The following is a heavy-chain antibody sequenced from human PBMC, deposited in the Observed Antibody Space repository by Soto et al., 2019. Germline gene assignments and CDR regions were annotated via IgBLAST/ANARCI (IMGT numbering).Heavy chain of an antibody. Sequence: GGSLRLSCAASGFTVSSNYMIWVRQAPGKGLEWVSVIYSGGSTYYADSVKGRFTISRDNSKNTLYLQMNSLRAEDTAVYYCGAAYYDFWSGYYRYYYYYGMDVWGQGTTVTVSS. CDR3: GAAYYDFWSGYYRYYYYYGMDV. V-gene: IGHV3-53*01. J-gene: IGHJ6*02. CDR2: IYSGGST. CDR1: GFTVSSNY. D-gene: IGHD3-3*01.